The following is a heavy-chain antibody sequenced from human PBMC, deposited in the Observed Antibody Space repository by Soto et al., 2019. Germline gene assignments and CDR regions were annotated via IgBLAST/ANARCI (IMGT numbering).Heavy chain of an antibody. CDR3: ARDLGDVNGVFDDLEK. CDR1: CLTFSSYT. Sequence: PGGSLRLPWSASCLTFSSYTRLWVRQAPGRGPEWVSIIQGRGGGTFYAAPVKGRFTISRDNFKNILYLDMNSVRADDTAFYYCARDLGDVNGVFDDLEKGGQETL. CDR2: IQGRGGGT. J-gene: IGHJ4*03. D-gene: IGHD3-3*01. V-gene: IGHV3-23*01.